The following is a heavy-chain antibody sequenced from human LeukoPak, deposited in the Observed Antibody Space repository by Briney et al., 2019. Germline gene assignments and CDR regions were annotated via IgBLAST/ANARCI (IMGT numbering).Heavy chain of an antibody. CDR2: VYNTKNT. J-gene: IGHJ4*02. D-gene: IGHD3-10*01. CDR3: AGRRASGFGELLDY. V-gene: IGHV4-59*08. CDR1: GGSMSNHY. Sequence: PSETLSLTCTVSGGSMSNHYWTWIRQSPGKGLEWIGYVYNTKNTNYNPSLKSRVTISVDTSENRFSLRLYSVTAADTAIYYCAGRRASGFGELLDYWGQGLLVTVSS.